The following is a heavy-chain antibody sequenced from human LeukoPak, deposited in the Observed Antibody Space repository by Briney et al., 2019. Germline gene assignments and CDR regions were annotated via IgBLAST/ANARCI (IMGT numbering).Heavy chain of an antibody. J-gene: IGHJ6*03. CDR3: ARRPSVVVPAANADTYYYYYMDV. CDR2: IYYSGST. D-gene: IGHD2-2*01. V-gene: IGHV4-39*07. Sequence: SETLSLTCTVSGGSISSSSYYWGWIRQPPGKGLEWIGSIYYSGSTYYNPSLKSRVTISVDTSKNQFSLKLSSVTAADTAVYYCARRPSVVVPAANADTYYYYYMDVWGKGTTVTISS. CDR1: GGSISSSSYY.